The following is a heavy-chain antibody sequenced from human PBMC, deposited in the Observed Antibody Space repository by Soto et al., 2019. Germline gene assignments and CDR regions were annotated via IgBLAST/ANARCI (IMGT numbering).Heavy chain of an antibody. CDR1: GGSISSGSYY. J-gene: IGHJ5*02. D-gene: IGHD6-13*01. V-gene: IGHV4-39*01. CDR2: MYHGGTT. Sequence: QLQLQESGPGVVKPSETLSLTCSVSGGSISSGSYYWGWIRQTPGRGLEWSASMYHGGTTYSNPSRTSRVTISVDTSKNQFSLRLTSVTAADTAVYYCARRGVRAAATNWFAPWGQGTLVTVSS. CDR3: ARRGVRAAATNWFAP.